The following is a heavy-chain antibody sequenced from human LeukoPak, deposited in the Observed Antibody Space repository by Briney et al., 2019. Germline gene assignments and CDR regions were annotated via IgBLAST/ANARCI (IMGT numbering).Heavy chain of an antibody. CDR3: ARGLHSRLYDSSVYYPY. Sequence: GGSLRLSCAASGFTFSSYEMNWVRQAPGKGLEWVSAISGSGTNTYYADSVKGRFTVTRDNDKNSLYLQMNSLRAEDTAIYYCARGLHSRLYDSSVYYPYWGQGTLVTVSS. V-gene: IGHV3-48*03. CDR2: ISGSGTNT. D-gene: IGHD3-22*01. J-gene: IGHJ4*02. CDR1: GFTFSSYE.